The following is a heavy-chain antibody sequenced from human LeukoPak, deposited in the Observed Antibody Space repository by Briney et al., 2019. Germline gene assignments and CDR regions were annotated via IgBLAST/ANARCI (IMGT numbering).Heavy chain of an antibody. CDR2: IYYSGST. V-gene: IGHV4-59*01. CDR1: GGSISSYY. Sequence: SETLSLTCTVSGGSISSYYWSWIRQPPGRGLEWVGYIYYSGSTNYNPSLKSRVTISVDTSKNQFSLKLSSVTAADTAVYYCARGRNYYGSGSYFFADYYYYYMDVWGKGTTVTVSS. J-gene: IGHJ6*03. D-gene: IGHD3-10*01. CDR3: ARGRNYYGSGSYFFADYYYYYMDV.